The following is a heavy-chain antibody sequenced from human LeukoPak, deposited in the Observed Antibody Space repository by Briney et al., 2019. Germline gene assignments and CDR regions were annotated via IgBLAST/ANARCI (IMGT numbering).Heavy chain of an antibody. V-gene: IGHV4-59*01. Sequence: SETLSLTCTVYGGSISSYYWSWIRQPPGKGLEWIGYIYYSGSTNYNPSLKSRVTISVDTSKNQFSLKLSSVTAADTAVYYCARVNFWSGQPNMDVWGKGTTVTVSS. D-gene: IGHD3-3*01. CDR1: GGSISSYY. CDR3: ARVNFWSGQPNMDV. J-gene: IGHJ6*03. CDR2: IYYSGST.